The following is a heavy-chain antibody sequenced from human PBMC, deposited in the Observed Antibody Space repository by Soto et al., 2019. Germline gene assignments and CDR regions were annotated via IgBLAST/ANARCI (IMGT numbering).Heavy chain of an antibody. CDR2: FDPEDGET. CDR3: AAERFLEWLFTGDHYAFDI. CDR1: GYTLTELS. D-gene: IGHD3-3*01. Sequence: ASVKVSCKVSGYTLTELSMHWVRQAPGKGLEWMGGFDPEDGETIYAQKFQGRVTMTEDTSTDTAYMELSSLRSEDTAVYYCAAERFLEWLFTGDHYAFDIWGQGTMVTVSS. J-gene: IGHJ3*02. V-gene: IGHV1-24*01.